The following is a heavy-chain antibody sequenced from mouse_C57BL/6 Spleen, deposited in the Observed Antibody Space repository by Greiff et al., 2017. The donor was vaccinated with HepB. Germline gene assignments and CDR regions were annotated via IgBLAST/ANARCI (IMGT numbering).Heavy chain of an antibody. Sequence: VQVVESGGGLVKPGGSLKLSCAASGFTFSSYAMSWVRETPEKRLEWVATISDGGSYTYYPDNVKGRFTISRDNAKNNLYLQMSHLKSEDTAMYYCARDGNYAAWFAYWGQGTLVTVSA. D-gene: IGHD2-1*01. CDR3: ARDGNYAAWFAY. CDR1: GFTFSSYA. J-gene: IGHJ3*01. CDR2: ISDGGSYT. V-gene: IGHV5-4*01.